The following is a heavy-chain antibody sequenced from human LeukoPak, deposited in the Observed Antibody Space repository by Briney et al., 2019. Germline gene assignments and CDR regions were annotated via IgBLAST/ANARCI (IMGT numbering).Heavy chain of an antibody. Sequence: SETLSLTCTVSGGSISSSSYYWGWIRQPPGKGLEWIGSIYYSGSTYYNPSLKSRVTISVDTSKNQFSLKLSSVTAADTAVYYCARDDYGSGTDIGMDVWGQGTTVTVSS. V-gene: IGHV4-39*07. D-gene: IGHD3-10*01. CDR3: ARDDYGSGTDIGMDV. CDR2: IYYSGST. J-gene: IGHJ6*02. CDR1: GGSISSSSYY.